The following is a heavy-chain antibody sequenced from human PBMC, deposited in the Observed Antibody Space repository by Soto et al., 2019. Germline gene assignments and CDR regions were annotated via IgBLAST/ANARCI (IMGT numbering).Heavy chain of an antibody. Sequence: QVQLVQSGAEVKNPGSSVRVSCKTSGFTFNVYGIHWVRQAPGQGLEWMGGLIPIYDEPNYAQKFQGRVTMTADKSTATVYLGRNSLRSEDTAVYFGARVRDPHLDPSGLAVWAQGPTVTFS. CDR3: ARVRDPHLDPSGLAV. J-gene: IGHJ6*02. V-gene: IGHV1-69*06. CDR2: LIPIYDEP. CDR1: GFTFNVYG.